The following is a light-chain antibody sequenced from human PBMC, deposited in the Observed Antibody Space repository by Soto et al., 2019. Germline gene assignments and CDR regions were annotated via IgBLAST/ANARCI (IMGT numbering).Light chain of an antibody. Sequence: DIQMTQSPSSVSASVGDRVTISCRASQGISSWLAWYQQKSGKAPKLLIYAASSLQTGVPSSFSGSGSGTDFTLTISSLQPEYFATYYYQHTNSFPIAFGGGTKVEVK. CDR1: QGISSW. J-gene: IGKJ4*01. CDR2: AAS. V-gene: IGKV1-12*01. CDR3: QHTNSFPIA.